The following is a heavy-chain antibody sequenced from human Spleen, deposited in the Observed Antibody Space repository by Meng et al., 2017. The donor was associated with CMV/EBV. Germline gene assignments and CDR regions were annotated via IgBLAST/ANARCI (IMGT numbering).Heavy chain of an antibody. V-gene: IGHV3-23*01. J-gene: IGHJ4*02. CDR3: ARAGVHSPSPYFDY. D-gene: IGHD2-21*01. Sequence: GGSLRLSCAASGFVFSTYSMNWVRQAPGKGLEWISAISGSGGSTYYADSVKGRFTISRDNSKKMLYLQMKSLRAEDTALYYCARAGVHSPSPYFDYWGQGTLVTVSS. CDR1: GFVFSTYS. CDR2: ISGSGGST.